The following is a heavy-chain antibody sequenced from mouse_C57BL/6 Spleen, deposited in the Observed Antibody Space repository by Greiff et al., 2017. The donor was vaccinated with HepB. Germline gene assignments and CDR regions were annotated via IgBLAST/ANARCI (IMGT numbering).Heavy chain of an antibody. CDR1: GYTFTDYE. D-gene: IGHD2-4*01. Sequence: VKLQESGAELVRPGASVTLSCKASGYTFTDYEMHWVKQTPVHGLEWIGAIDPETGGTAYNQKFKGKAILTADKSSSTAYMELRSLTSEDSAVYYCTRYYYDYYFDYWGQGTTLTVSS. CDR2: IDPETGGT. J-gene: IGHJ2*01. CDR3: TRYYYDYYFDY. V-gene: IGHV1-15*01.